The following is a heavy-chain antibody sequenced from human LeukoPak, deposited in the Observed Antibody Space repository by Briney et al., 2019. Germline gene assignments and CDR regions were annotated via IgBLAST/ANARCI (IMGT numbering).Heavy chain of an antibody. V-gene: IGHV1-2*06. CDR1: GYTFTGYY. CDR3: ARVGSGSRVSVYSSSFHYYYYGMDV. J-gene: IGHJ6*02. Sequence: ASVKVSCKASGYTFTGYYMHWVRQAPGQGLEWMGRINPNSGGTNYAQKFQGRVTMTRDTTISTAYMELSRLRSDDTAVYYCARVGSGSRVSVYSSSFHYYYYGMDVWGQGTTVTVSS. CDR2: INPNSGGT. D-gene: IGHD6-6*01.